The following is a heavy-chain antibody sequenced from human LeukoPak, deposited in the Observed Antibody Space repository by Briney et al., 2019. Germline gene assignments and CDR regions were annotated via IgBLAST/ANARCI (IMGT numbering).Heavy chain of an antibody. V-gene: IGHV3-30*02. J-gene: IGHJ4*02. CDR2: IRYDGSNK. D-gene: IGHD3-10*01. Sequence: GGSLRLSCAASGFTFSSYGMHWVRQAPGKGLEWVAFIRYDGSNKYYADSVRGRFTISRDNAKNSLYLQMNSLRAEDTAVYYCARYGSGSYSVPYYFDYWGQGTLVTVSS. CDR3: ARYGSGSYSVPYYFDY. CDR1: GFTFSSYG.